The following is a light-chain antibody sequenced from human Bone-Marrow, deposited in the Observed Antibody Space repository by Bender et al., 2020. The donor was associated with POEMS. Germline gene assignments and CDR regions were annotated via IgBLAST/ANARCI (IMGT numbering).Light chain of an antibody. CDR1: SSDVGGYNY. V-gene: IGLV2-14*03. CDR3: CSYAGATVWV. CDR2: DVI. J-gene: IGLJ3*02. Sequence: QSALTQPASVSGSPGQSITISCTGTSSDVGGYNYVSWYQHHPGKAPKLMIYDVINRPSGVSNRFSGSKSGNTASLTISGLQADDEADYYCCSYAGATVWVFGGGTKLTVL.